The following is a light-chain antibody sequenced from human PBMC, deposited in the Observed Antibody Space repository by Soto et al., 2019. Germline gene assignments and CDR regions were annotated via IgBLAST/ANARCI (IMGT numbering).Light chain of an antibody. V-gene: IGKV3-11*01. CDR1: QSVSSY. J-gene: IGKJ2*01. Sequence: EIVLTQSPATLSLSPGERATLSCRASQSVSSYLAWYQQKPGQAPRLLIYDASNRATGIPARFSGSGSGTDFTLTISSLEPKDFAVYYCQQRSNWPRDTFGQGTKLEIK. CDR3: QQRSNWPRDT. CDR2: DAS.